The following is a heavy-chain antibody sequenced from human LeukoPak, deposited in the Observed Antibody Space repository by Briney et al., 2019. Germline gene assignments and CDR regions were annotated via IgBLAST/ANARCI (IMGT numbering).Heavy chain of an antibody. CDR2: IYYSGST. D-gene: IGHD5-24*01. J-gene: IGHJ4*02. V-gene: IGHV4-39*07. CDR1: GGSISSSSYY. Sequence: PSETLSLTCTVSGGSISSSSYYWGWIRQPPGKGLEWIGSIYYSGSTYYNPSLKSRVTISVDTSKNQFSLKLSSVTAADMAVHYCARVGEEGRWLQFQYYFDYWGQGTLVTVSS. CDR3: ARVGEEGRWLQFQYYFDY.